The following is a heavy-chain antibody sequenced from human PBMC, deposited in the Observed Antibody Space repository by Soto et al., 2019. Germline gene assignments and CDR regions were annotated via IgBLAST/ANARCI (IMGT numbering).Heavy chain of an antibody. D-gene: IGHD3-22*01. CDR2: INPNSGGT. J-gene: IGHJ4*02. CDR1: GYTFTGYY. CDR3: AREGYYYDSSGHPLDY. Sequence: QVQLVQSGAEGKKPGASVKVSCKASGYTFTGYYMHWVRQAPGQGLEWMGWINPNSGGTNYAQKFQGWVTMTRDTSISTAYMELSRLRSDDTAVYYCAREGYYYDSSGHPLDYWGQGTLVTVSS. V-gene: IGHV1-2*04.